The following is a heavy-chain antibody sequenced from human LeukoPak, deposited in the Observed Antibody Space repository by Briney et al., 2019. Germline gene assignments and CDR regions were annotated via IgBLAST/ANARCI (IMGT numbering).Heavy chain of an antibody. CDR3: ARDRSIAARPPLGY. CDR1: GYTFTNFG. D-gene: IGHD6-6*01. CDR2: IDPNSGGT. V-gene: IGHV1-2*02. J-gene: IGHJ4*02. Sequence: ASVKVSCKASGYTFTNFGITWVRQAPGQGLEWMGWIDPNSGGTNYAQKFQGRVTMTRDTSISTVYMELSRLRSDDTAVYYCARDRSIAARPPLGYWGQGTLVTVSS.